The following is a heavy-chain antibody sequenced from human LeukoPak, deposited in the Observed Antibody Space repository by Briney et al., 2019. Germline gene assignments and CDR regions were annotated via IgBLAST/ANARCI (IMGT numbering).Heavy chain of an antibody. V-gene: IGHV3-7*01. CDR3: ARDDHCSGGSCYSDYYGMDV. D-gene: IGHD2-15*01. CDR2: IKQDGSEK. Sequence: GSLRLSCAASGFTFSSYWMSWVRQAPGKGLEWVANIKQDGSEKYYVDSVKGRFTISRDNAKNSLYLQMNSLRAEDTAAYYCARDDHCSGGSCYSDYYGMDVWGQGTTVTVSS. CDR1: GFTFSSYW. J-gene: IGHJ6*02.